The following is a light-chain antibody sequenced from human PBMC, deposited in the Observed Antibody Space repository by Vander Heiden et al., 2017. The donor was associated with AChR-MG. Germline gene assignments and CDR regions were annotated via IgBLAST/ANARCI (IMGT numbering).Light chain of an antibody. V-gene: IGKV1-8*01. J-gene: IGKJ4*01. Sequence: AIRMTQSPSSFSASTGDRVTLPCRASQGISSYLAWYQQKPGKAAKLLIYDASTSQSGVPSRFSGSRSGTDFTLLISCLQSEDFVTYYCQQYYSYPPLTFGGGTKVEIK. CDR1: QGISSY. CDR3: QQYYSYPPLT. CDR2: DAS.